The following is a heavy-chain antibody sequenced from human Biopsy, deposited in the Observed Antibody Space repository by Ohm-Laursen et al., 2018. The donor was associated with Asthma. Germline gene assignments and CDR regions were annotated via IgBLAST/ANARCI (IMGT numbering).Heavy chain of an antibody. D-gene: IGHD3-16*01. V-gene: IGHV1-2*06. CDR1: GYPFTDYY. Sequence: GASVKVSCKASGYPFTDYYVHWVRQAPGQGLEWMGRIDPNSGGTNYAQKFLGRATMTRDTSVNTAFMVLSRLRSGDTAVYYCARIKIRIGAGTDRYFDLWGRGTLVTVSS. CDR3: ARIKIRIGAGTDRYFDL. CDR2: IDPNSGGT. J-gene: IGHJ2*01.